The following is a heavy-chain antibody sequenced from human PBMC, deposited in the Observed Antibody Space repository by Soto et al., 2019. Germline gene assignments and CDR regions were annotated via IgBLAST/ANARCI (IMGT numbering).Heavy chain of an antibody. CDR3: TRPGIDKTGTTHYYYGMDF. CDR2: IRSKAYGGTT. J-gene: IGHJ6*02. D-gene: IGHD1-1*01. V-gene: IGHV3-49*04. CDR1: GFNFADNA. Sequence: GGSLRLSCTTSGFNFADNAMTWVRQAPGKGLEWVGFIRSKAYGGTTDYAASVKGRFTFSRDDSKSIAYLQMNGLKTEDTAVYYCTRPGIDKTGTTHYYYGMDFWGQGTTVTVSS.